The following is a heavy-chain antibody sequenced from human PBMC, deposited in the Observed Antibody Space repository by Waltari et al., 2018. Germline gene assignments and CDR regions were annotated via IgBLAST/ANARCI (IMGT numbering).Heavy chain of an antibody. CDR1: GGSLSSSSYY. CDR3: ARVIGVEYIDY. D-gene: IGHD2-8*01. V-gene: IGHV4-39*07. Sequence: QLQLQESGPGLVKPSETLSLTCTVSGGSLSSSSYYWGWIRQTPGKGLEWIGSSYYSGSTYYNPSLKSRVTISVDTSKNQFSLKLSSVTAADTAVYYCARVIGVEYIDYWGQGTLVTVSS. J-gene: IGHJ4*02. CDR2: SYYSGST.